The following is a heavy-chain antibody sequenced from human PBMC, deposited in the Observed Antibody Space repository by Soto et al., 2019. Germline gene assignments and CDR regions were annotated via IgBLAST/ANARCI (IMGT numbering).Heavy chain of an antibody. D-gene: IGHD3-16*01. CDR3: ARGGPDLATIGGFDY. J-gene: IGHJ4*02. V-gene: IGHV1-46*01. CDR2: IHYSGATP. CDR1: GYTFTNYY. Sequence: ASVKVSCKASGYTFTNYYMHWVRQAPGQGLEWMGVIHYSGATPTYAQKFQGRVTMARDTSTSTVYVELSSLTSEDTAVYYCARGGPDLATIGGFDYWGQGTLVTVSS.